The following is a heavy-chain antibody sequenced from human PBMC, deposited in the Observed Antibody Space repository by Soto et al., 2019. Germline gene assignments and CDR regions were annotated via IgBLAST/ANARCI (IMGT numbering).Heavy chain of an antibody. CDR2: IVVGSGNT. J-gene: IGHJ6*02. Sequence: SVKVSCKASGFTFTSSAVQWVRQARGQRLEWIGWIVVGSGNTNYAQKFQERVTITRDMSTSTAYMELSSLRSEDTAVYYCAAGHCTNGVCYKVRIYYYGMDVWGQGTTVTVSS. CDR1: GFTFTSSA. D-gene: IGHD2-8*01. CDR3: AAGHCTNGVCYKVRIYYYGMDV. V-gene: IGHV1-58*01.